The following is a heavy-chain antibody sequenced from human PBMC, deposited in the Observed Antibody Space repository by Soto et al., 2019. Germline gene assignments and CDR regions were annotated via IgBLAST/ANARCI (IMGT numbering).Heavy chain of an antibody. CDR1: GGSISSYY. D-gene: IGHD2-15*01. Sequence: SETLSLTCTVSGGSISSYYWSWIRQPPGKGLEWIGYIYYSGSTNYNPSLKSRVTISVDTSKNQFSLKLSSVTAADTAVYYCARDHGYCSGGSCRMYNWFAPWGQGTLVTVSS. J-gene: IGHJ5*02. CDR2: IYYSGST. V-gene: IGHV4-59*01. CDR3: ARDHGYCSGGSCRMYNWFAP.